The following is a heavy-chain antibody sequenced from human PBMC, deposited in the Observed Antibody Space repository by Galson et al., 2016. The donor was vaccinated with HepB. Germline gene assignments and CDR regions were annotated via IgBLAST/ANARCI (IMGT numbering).Heavy chain of an antibody. CDR2: TYYRSKWSN. D-gene: IGHD3-3*01. CDR3: VREQIIPSAGGGNYFDS. V-gene: IGHV6-1*01. CDR1: GDSVSSNSAA. Sequence: CAISGDSVSSNSAAWNWVRQSPSRGLEWLGRTYYRSKWSNEYEESLKSRLTINPDTTKNQLSLPLTSLTPEDTAVYYCVREQIIPSAGGGNYFDSWGQGTLVTVSS. J-gene: IGHJ4*02.